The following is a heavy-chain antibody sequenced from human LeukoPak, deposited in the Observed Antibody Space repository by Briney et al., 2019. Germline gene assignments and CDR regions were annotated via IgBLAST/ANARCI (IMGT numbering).Heavy chain of an antibody. V-gene: IGHV1-2*02. CDR2: INPNSGGT. Sequence: GASVKVSCKASGYTFTGYYMHWVRQAPGQGLEWMGWINPNSGGTNYAQKFQGRVTMTRDTSISTAYIELSRLRSDDTAVYYCARGVVTMIVVVIPTWFDPWGQGTLVTVSS. CDR1: GYTFTGYY. CDR3: ARGVVTMIVVVIPTWFDP. D-gene: IGHD3-22*01. J-gene: IGHJ5*02.